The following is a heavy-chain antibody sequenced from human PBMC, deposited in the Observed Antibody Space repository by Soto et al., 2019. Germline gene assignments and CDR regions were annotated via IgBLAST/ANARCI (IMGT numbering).Heavy chain of an antibody. CDR3: ARANWGSSLYYFDS. V-gene: IGHV3-21*01. Sequence: EVQLVESGGGLVKPGGSLILSCAASGFTFSRDSMNCVRQAPGKGLEWVSSISGGSSDIYYADSVKGRFTISRDNSKNTLFLQMEGLRVEDTAVYYCARANWGSSLYYFDSWGQGSLVTVS. D-gene: IGHD7-27*01. J-gene: IGHJ4*02. CDR1: GFTFSRDS. CDR2: ISGGSSDI.